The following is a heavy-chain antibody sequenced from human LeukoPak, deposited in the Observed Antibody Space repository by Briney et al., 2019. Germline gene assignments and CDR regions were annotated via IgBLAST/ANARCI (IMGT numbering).Heavy chain of an antibody. J-gene: IGHJ6*02. Sequence: ASVKVSCKASGYTFTSYGISWVRQAPGQGLEWMGWISAYNSNTNYAQKLQGRVTMTTDTSTSTAYMELRSLRSDDTAVYYCARDGYCSSTSCYFDYYYGMDVWGQGTTVTVSS. CDR3: ARDGYCSSTSCYFDYYYGMDV. V-gene: IGHV1-18*01. D-gene: IGHD2-2*01. CDR2: ISAYNSNT. CDR1: GYTFTSYG.